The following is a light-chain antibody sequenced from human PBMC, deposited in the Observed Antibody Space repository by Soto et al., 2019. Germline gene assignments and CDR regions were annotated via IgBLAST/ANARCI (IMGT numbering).Light chain of an antibody. CDR2: KAS. CDR1: QSISCW. CDR3: QQYNSYLIT. V-gene: IGKV1-5*03. Sequence: DIQMTQSPSTLSASVGDRVTITCRASQSISCWLAWYQQKPGKAPKLLIYKASSLESGVPSRFSGSGSGTEFTLTISSLQPDDFATYYCQQYNSYLITFGQGTRLEIK. J-gene: IGKJ5*01.